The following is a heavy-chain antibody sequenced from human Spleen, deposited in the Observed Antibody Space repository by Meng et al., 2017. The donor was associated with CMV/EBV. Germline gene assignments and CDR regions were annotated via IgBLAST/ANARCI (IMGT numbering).Heavy chain of an antibody. V-gene: IGHV3-21*01. CDR3: ASGSLESCDY. Sequence: GGSLRLSCAASGFTFSSYWMNWVRQAPGKGLEWVSSISSSSSYIYYADSVKGRFTISRDNAKKSLYLQMNSLRGEDTAVYYSASGSLESCDYWGQGTLVTVSS. CDR1: GFTFSSYW. J-gene: IGHJ4*02. CDR2: ISSSSSYI. D-gene: IGHD1-1*01.